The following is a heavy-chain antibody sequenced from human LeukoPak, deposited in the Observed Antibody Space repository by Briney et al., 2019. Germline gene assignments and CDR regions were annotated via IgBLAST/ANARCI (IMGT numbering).Heavy chain of an antibody. Sequence: SETLSLTCTVSGGSISSSYWSWIRQPPGKGLEWIGYIYYSGSTNYNPSLKSRVTISVDTSKNQFSLKLSSVTAADTAVYYCARASDFWSGSHAFDIWGQGTMVTVSS. D-gene: IGHD3-3*01. CDR2: IYYSGST. J-gene: IGHJ3*02. V-gene: IGHV4-59*01. CDR1: GGSISSSY. CDR3: ARASDFWSGSHAFDI.